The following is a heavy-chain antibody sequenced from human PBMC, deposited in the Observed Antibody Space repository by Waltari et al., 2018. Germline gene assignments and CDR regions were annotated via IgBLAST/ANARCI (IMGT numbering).Heavy chain of an antibody. J-gene: IGHJ1*01. CDR2: ISVXGTTM. V-gene: IGHV3-48*03. CDR1: GFTFSTFE. Sequence: EVXLVESGXGLVQPGGSXRLSCAASGFTFSTFEMNWVRQAPGKXLEWVXYISVXGTTMXYTDSVKGRFXISRDDAKNSLFLQMNSXRDEDTAVXYXARXLSGSYYRYFQXWGQGTLVTVSS. CDR3: ARXLSGSYYRYFQX. D-gene: IGHD1-26*01.